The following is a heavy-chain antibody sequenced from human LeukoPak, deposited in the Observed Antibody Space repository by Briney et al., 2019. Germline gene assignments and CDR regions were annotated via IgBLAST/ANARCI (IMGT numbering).Heavy chain of an antibody. Sequence: SETLSLTCTVSGGSISSSIYYWGWIRQPPGKGLEWIGSIYYSGSTYCNPSLKSRVTISVDTSKNQFSLKLSSVTAADTAVYYCAIMGGYYYYMDVWGKGTTVTVSS. CDR1: GGSISSSIYY. CDR3: AIMGGYYYYMDV. J-gene: IGHJ6*03. D-gene: IGHD1-26*01. CDR2: IYYSGST. V-gene: IGHV4-39*07.